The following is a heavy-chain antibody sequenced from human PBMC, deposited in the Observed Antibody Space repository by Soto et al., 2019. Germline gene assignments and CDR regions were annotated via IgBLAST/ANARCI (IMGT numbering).Heavy chain of an antibody. CDR2: IYYSGST. CDR3: ARPHSMVRGVIA. D-gene: IGHD3-10*01. Sequence: SETLSLTCTVSGGSISSSSYYWGWIRQPPGKGLEWIGSIYYSGSTYYNPSLKSRVTISVDTSKNQFSLKLSSVTAADTAVYYCARPHSMVRGVIAWGQGTLVTVPQ. CDR1: GGSISSSSYY. J-gene: IGHJ5*02. V-gene: IGHV4-39*01.